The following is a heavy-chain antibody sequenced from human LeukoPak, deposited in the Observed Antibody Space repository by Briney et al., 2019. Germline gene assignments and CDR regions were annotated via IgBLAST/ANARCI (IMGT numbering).Heavy chain of an antibody. Sequence: SETLSLTCAVYGGSFSGYYWSWIRQPPGRGLEWIGEINHSGRTNYNPSLKSRVTISVDTSKNQFSLKLSSVTAADTAVYYCARQNYGAAPLRYWGQGTLVTVSS. CDR3: ARQNYGAAPLRY. CDR2: INHSGRT. CDR1: GGSFSGYY. D-gene: IGHD4/OR15-4a*01. V-gene: IGHV4-34*01. J-gene: IGHJ4*02.